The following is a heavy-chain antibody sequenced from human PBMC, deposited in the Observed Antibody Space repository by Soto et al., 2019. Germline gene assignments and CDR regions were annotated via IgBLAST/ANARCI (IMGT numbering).Heavy chain of an antibody. V-gene: IGHV3-30-3*01. CDR2: ISYDGSNK. CDR3: ARDSSGWYLKDY. CDR1: GFTFSSYA. J-gene: IGHJ4*02. Sequence: QVQLVESGGGVVQPGRSLRLSCAASGFTFSSYAMHWVRQAPGKGLEWVAVISYDGSNKYYADSVKGRFTISRDNSKNTLYLQMNSLRAEDTAVYYCARDSSGWYLKDYRGQGTLVTVSS. D-gene: IGHD6-19*01.